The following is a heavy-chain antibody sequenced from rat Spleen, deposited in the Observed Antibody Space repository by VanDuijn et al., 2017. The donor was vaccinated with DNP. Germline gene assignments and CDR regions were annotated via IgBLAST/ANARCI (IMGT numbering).Heavy chain of an antibody. CDR1: GFTFSHYY. V-gene: IGHV5-25*01. J-gene: IGHJ2*01. CDR2: ISTGGGNT. CDR3: TSNPHIRTAAPFDY. D-gene: IGHD3-8*01. Sequence: EVQLVESGGGLVQPGRSMKLSCAISGFTFSHYYMAWVRQAPTKGLEWVATISTGGGNTYYSDSVKGRFSLSRDNAKSTLYLQVNSLRSEDTATYFCTSNPHIRTAAPFDYWGQGVMVTVSS.